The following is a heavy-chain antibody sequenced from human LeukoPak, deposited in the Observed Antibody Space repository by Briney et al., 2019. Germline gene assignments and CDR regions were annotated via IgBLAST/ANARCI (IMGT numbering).Heavy chain of an antibody. CDR3: ARATYYYDSNGSGFDY. D-gene: IGHD3-22*01. CDR2: IIPILGIA. CDR1: GGTFSSYA. V-gene: IGHV1-69*04. J-gene: IGHJ4*02. Sequence: ASVKVSCKASGGTFSSYAISWVRQAPGQGLEWMGRIIPILGIANYAQKFQGRVTITADKSTSTAYMELSSLRSEDTAVYYCARATYYYDSNGSGFDYWGQGTLVTVSS.